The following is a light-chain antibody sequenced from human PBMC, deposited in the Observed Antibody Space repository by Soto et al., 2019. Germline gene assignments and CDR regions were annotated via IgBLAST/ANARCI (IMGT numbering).Light chain of an antibody. CDR1: DNDIGTYNL. V-gene: IGLV2-23*02. CDR3: CSYGGSRPYV. Sequence: QSVLTQPASVSGSPGQSITISCTGTDNDIGTYNLVSWYQQCPGTAPKVIIFDVSSRPSGVPSRFSGSKSGNTASLTISALQAEDEADYYCCSYGGSRPYVFGTGTKVTVL. CDR2: DVS. J-gene: IGLJ1*01.